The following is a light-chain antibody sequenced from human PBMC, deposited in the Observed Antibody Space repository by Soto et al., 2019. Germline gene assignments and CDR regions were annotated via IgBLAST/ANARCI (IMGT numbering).Light chain of an antibody. CDR1: QSISSY. Sequence: DIQMTQSPSSLSASLGDRVTITCRASQSISSYLNWYQQKPGKAPKLLIYAASSLQSGVPSRFSGSGSGTDFTLTISSLQPEDFATYYCQQSYRPLGTFGQGTKVDI. CDR2: AAS. V-gene: IGKV1-39*01. J-gene: IGKJ1*01. CDR3: QQSYRPLGT.